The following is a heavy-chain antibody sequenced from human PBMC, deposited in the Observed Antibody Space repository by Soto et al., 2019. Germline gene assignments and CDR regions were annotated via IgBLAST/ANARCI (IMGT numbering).Heavy chain of an antibody. D-gene: IGHD5-12*01. CDR2: IYYSGST. J-gene: IGHJ3*02. Sequence: SATLSLTCTVSGGSISSSSYYWGWIRQPPGKGLEWIGSIYYSGSTYYNPSLKSRVTISVDTSKNQFSLKLSSVTAADTAVYYCARGMATISGAFDIWGQGTMVTVSS. CDR3: ARGMATISGAFDI. CDR1: GGSISSSSYY. V-gene: IGHV4-39*01.